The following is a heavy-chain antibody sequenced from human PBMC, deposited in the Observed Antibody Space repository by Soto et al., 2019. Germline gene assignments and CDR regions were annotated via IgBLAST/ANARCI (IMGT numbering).Heavy chain of an antibody. V-gene: IGHV3-21*01. J-gene: IGHJ4*01. Sequence: GGSLRLSCAASGFTFSSYSMNWVRQAPGKGLEWVSSISSSSSYISYADSVKGRFTISRDNAKNSLYLQMNSLRAEDTAVYYCARATGAVRGGNPFDYWGQGTLVTVSS. D-gene: IGHD3-10*01. CDR2: ISSSSSYI. CDR3: ARATGAVRGGNPFDY. CDR1: GFTFSSYS.